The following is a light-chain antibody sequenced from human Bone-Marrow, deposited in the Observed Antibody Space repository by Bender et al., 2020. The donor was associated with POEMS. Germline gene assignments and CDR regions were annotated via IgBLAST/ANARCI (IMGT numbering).Light chain of an antibody. CDR2: DDN. J-gene: IGLJ2*01. CDR1: KLGDKY. V-gene: IGLV3-1*01. CDR3: QVWDSSTVV. Sequence: SYEVTQPPSVSVSPGQTASITCSGDKLGDKYACWYQQKPGQSPVLLIYDDNKRPSGIFERFSGYNSGNTATLTISGTQAMDEADYYCQVWDSSTVVFGGGTKLTVL.